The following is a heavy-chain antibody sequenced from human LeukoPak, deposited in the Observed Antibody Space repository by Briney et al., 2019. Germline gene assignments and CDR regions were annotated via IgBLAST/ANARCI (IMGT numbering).Heavy chain of an antibody. V-gene: IGHV3-7*01. CDR3: ARGGVGSGYSYY. CDR1: GFTFSAFW. Sequence: QTGRSLRLSCAAAGFTFSAFWMSWVRQAPGKGLEWVANIKQDGSEKDSEDSVKGRFTHSRDNAKNSLYLQMNSLRAEDTAVYYCARGGVGSGYSYYWGQGTLVTVSS. J-gene: IGHJ4*02. CDR2: IKQDGSEK. D-gene: IGHD3-22*01.